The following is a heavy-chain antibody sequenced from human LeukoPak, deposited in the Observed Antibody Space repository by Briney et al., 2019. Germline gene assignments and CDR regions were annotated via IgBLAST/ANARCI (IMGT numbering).Heavy chain of an antibody. D-gene: IGHD4-17*01. Sequence: PGGSLRLSCAASGFTFTNAWMNWVRQAPGKGLEWVGHIKAKTDVGTTDYAAPVKGRFTISRDDSKNTLYLQMNSLKTEDTAVYHCTTVGVDYGDYSFDYWGQGTRVTVSS. J-gene: IGHJ4*02. V-gene: IGHV3-15*01. CDR1: GFTFTNAW. CDR2: IKAKTDVGTT. CDR3: TTVGVDYGDYSFDY.